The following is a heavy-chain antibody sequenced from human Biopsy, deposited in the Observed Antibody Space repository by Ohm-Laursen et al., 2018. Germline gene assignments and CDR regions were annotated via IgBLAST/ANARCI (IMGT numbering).Heavy chain of an antibody. Sequence: SLRLSCTASGFTFGDAWMSWIRQAPGKGLEWVGRIKSKFDGETTDYAAPVKGRFIISRDDSKSTLFLQMNSLKVDDTGVYFCSTGGGDFYYNGMDVWGQGTTVTVSS. D-gene: IGHD3-16*01. CDR2: IKSKFDGETT. CDR1: GFTFGDAW. CDR3: STGGGDFYYNGMDV. V-gene: IGHV3-15*01. J-gene: IGHJ6*02.